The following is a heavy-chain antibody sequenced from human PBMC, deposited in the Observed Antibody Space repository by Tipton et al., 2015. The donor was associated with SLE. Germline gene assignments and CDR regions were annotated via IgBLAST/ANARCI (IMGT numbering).Heavy chain of an antibody. D-gene: IGHD6-19*01. Sequence: QSGPEVKKPGASVRVSCKASGDSFTTYGIAWVRQAPGQGLEWVGWISVYYGDTNYAQKLQDRITMTTDTSTNTAYMDLRSLRSDDTAVYYWAAKSISVPGPLDYWGQGTLVTVSS. V-gene: IGHV1-18*01. CDR1: GDSFTTYG. CDR3: AAKSISVPGPLDY. J-gene: IGHJ4*02. CDR2: ISVYYGDT.